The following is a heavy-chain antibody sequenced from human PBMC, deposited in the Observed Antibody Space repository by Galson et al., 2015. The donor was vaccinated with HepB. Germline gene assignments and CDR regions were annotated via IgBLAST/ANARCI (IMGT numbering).Heavy chain of an antibody. CDR2: ISWNSGSI. V-gene: IGHV3-9*01. CDR3: AKDIWRDGYNSFDY. J-gene: IGHJ4*02. CDR1: GFTFDDYA. D-gene: IGHD5-24*01. Sequence: SLRLSCAASGFTFDDYAMHWVRQAPGKGLEWVSGISWNSGSIGYADSVRGRFTISRDNAKNSLYLQMNSLRAEDTALYYCAKDIWRDGYNSFDYWGQGTLVTVSS.